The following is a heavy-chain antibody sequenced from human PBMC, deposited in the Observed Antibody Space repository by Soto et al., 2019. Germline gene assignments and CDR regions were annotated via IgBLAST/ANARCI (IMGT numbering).Heavy chain of an antibody. CDR3: ARDKRTAAGDI. Sequence: LRLSCAASGFTSSSYWMHWVRQAPGKGLVWVSRINSDGSSTSYADSVKGRFTISRDNAKNTLYLQMNSLRAEDTAVYYCARDKRTAAGDIWGQGTMVTVSS. D-gene: IGHD6-13*01. CDR1: GFTSSSYW. J-gene: IGHJ3*02. CDR2: INSDGSST. V-gene: IGHV3-74*01.